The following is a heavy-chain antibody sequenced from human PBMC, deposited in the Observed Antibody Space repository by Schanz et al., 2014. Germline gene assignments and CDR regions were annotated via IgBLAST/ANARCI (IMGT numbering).Heavy chain of an antibody. CDR1: GFTVSNSY. Sequence: EVQLVESGGGLVQPGGSLRLSCAASGFTVSNSYIHWVRQAPGKGLEWVSTIYSSGSTFYADSVKGRFTISRDNAKNSLYLQMNSLRAEDTAVYYCVRDKKGFVAVAGRAPFDYWGQGTLVTVSS. CDR2: IYSSGST. CDR3: VRDKKGFVAVAGRAPFDY. J-gene: IGHJ4*02. V-gene: IGHV3-66*01. D-gene: IGHD6-19*01.